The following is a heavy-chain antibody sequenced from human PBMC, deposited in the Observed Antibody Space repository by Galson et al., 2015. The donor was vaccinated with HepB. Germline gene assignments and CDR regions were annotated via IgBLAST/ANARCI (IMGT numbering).Heavy chain of an antibody. J-gene: IGHJ4*02. Sequence: SLRLSCAASGFTFSTYSMPWVRQAPGQGLEWVSSFTRSSSSLKYADSVKGRFTISRDNAKNSLHLQLNSLRTEDTAVYYGARVKYGEDPTPFDDWGQGNRVTVSS. CDR3: ARVKYGEDPTPFDD. D-gene: IGHD4-17*01. CDR2: FTRSSSSL. CDR1: GFTFSTYS. V-gene: IGHV3-48*01.